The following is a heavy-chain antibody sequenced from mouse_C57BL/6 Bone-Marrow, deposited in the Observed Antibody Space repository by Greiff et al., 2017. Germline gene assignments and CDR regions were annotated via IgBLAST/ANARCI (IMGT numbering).Heavy chain of an antibody. J-gene: IGHJ3*01. Sequence: EVQLVESGPELVKPGASVKISCKASGYSFTDYNMNWVKQSNGKSLEWIGVINPNYGTTSYNQKFKGKATLTVDQSSSTAYMQLNSLTSEDSAVYYCARERIGGVYDGSFAYWGQGTLVTVSA. CDR3: ARERIGGVYDGSFAY. V-gene: IGHV1-39*01. D-gene: IGHD2-3*01. CDR2: INPNYGTT. CDR1: GYSFTDYN.